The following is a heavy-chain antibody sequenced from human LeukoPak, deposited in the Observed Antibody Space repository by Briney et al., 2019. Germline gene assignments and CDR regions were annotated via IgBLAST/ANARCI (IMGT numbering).Heavy chain of an antibody. J-gene: IGHJ4*02. Sequence: GSLRLSCAASGFTFSSNWMHWVRQAPGKGLVWVSHINTDARTIAYADFVKGRFTISRDNAKNTLYLQMNSLRAEDTALYYCVRGQATSWGLDYWGQGTLVTVSS. D-gene: IGHD3-16*01. CDR2: INTDARTI. V-gene: IGHV3-74*01. CDR3: VRGQATSWGLDY. CDR1: GFTFSSNW.